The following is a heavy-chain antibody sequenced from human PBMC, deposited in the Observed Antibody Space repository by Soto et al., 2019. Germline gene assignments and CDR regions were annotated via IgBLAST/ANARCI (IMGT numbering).Heavy chain of an antibody. J-gene: IGHJ2*01. CDR3: AREIIPLTTDWYFDH. Sequence: QVQLQESGPGLVKPSETLSLTCTVSGGSISGGGYYWSWIRQPPGKGLEWIGYTYDSGSTYYNPSLKSRISISVDTSKNQFSLRLTSVTAADTAVYYCAREIIPLTTDWYFDHWGRGTLVTVSS. CDR2: TYDSGST. V-gene: IGHV4-30-4*01. CDR1: GGSISGGGYY. D-gene: IGHD4-17*01.